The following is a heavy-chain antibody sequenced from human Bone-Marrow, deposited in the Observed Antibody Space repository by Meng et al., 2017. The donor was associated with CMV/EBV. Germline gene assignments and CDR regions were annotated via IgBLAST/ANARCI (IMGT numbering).Heavy chain of an antibody. CDR2: ISNSGAYI. J-gene: IGHJ6*02. Sequence: GGSLRLSCAASGFTFSSYSMNWVRQAPGKGLEWVASISNSGAYIYYSDSVKGRFTISRDNAQNSLFLHMDSLRAEDSAVYYCARDVSPRSSANFAIYHFYALDVWGQGTSATVSS. CDR1: GFTFSSYS. D-gene: IGHD2-21*01. CDR3: ARDVSPRSSANFAIYHFYALDV. V-gene: IGHV3-21*01.